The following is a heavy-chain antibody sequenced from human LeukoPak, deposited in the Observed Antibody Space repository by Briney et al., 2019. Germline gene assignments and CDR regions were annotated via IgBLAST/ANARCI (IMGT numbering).Heavy chain of an antibody. Sequence: PGGSLRLSCAASGFTFDDYAMHWVRQAPGKGLEWVSGISWNSGSIGYADSVKGRFTISRDNAKNSLYLQMNSLRAEDTALYYCAKDIRAMVMRVDYWGQGTLVTVSS. V-gene: IGHV3-9*01. D-gene: IGHD5-18*01. CDR3: AKDIRAMVMRVDY. J-gene: IGHJ4*02. CDR1: GFTFDDYA. CDR2: ISWNSGSI.